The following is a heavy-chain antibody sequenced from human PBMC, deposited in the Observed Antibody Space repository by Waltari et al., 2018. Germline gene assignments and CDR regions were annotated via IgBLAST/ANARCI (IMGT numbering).Heavy chain of an antibody. CDR2: IYYSGST. D-gene: IGHD1-26*01. CDR1: GGSISSSSYY. Sequence: QLQLQESGPGLVKPSETLSLTCTVSGGSISSSSYYWGWIRQPPGKGLEWIGSIYYSGSTYYNPSLKSRVTISVDTSKNQFSLKLSSVTAADTAVYYCARGRRSGSYPQRGANWFDPWGQGTLVTVSS. J-gene: IGHJ5*02. CDR3: ARGRRSGSYPQRGANWFDP. V-gene: IGHV4-39*07.